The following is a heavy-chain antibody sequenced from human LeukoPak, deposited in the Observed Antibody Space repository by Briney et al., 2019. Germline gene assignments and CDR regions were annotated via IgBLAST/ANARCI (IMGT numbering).Heavy chain of an antibody. CDR1: GGSISSGRFY. CDR2: VYSSGSA. Sequence: SQTLSLTCSVSGGSISSGRFYWNWIRQPAGTGLEWLGHVYSSGSAKYNPSLKSRVTISLDTSKNQFSLKLNSVTADDTAVYYCSRGPKNPLNWYFDLWGRGTLVTVSS. V-gene: IGHV4-61*09. CDR3: SRGPKNPLNWYFDL. J-gene: IGHJ2*01.